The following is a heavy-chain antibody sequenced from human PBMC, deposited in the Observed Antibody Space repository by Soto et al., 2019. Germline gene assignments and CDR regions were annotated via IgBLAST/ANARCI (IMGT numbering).Heavy chain of an antibody. J-gene: IGHJ4*02. Sequence: GGSLRLSCVTYGLTFTDYWMSWVRQAPGKGLEWVANIKQDESEKNYLDSVKGRFTISRDNAKNSLYLQMNSLRAEDTAVYYCASDRFRGAYYLRGVTYFFEEWGQGAPVTVSS. CDR3: ASDRFRGAYYLRGVTYFFEE. D-gene: IGHD1-26*01. CDR1: GLTFTDYW. CDR2: IKQDESEK. V-gene: IGHV3-7*03.